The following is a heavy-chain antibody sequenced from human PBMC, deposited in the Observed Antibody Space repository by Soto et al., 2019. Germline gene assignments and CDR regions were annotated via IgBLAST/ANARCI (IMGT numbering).Heavy chain of an antibody. Sequence: EVQLLESGGGLVQPGGSLRLSCAAFGFNFSSYAMSSVRQAPGKGLELVSAISGSGGSTYYAASVKGRLTISRDNFKNTLYLQMISLRAEDTAVYYGATTRYGSGSRTGDLSYWCQGTVLTVSS. D-gene: IGHD3-10*01. J-gene: IGHJ4*02. CDR2: ISGSGGST. V-gene: IGHV3-23*01. CDR3: ATTRYGSGSRTGDLSY. CDR1: GFNFSSYA.